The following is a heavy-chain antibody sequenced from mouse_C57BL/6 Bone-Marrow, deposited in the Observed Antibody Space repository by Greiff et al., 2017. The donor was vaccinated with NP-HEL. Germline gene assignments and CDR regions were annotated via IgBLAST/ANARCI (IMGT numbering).Heavy chain of an antibody. CDR3: ARDAY. J-gene: IGHJ3*01. CDR1: GFTFSSYA. V-gene: IGHV5-4*03. CDR2: ISDGGSYT. Sequence: EVNVVESGGGLVKPGGSLKLSCAASGFTFSSYAMSWVRQTPEKRLEWVATISDGGSYTYYPDNVKGRFTISRDNAKNNLYLQMSHLKSEDTAMYYCARDAYWGQVTLVTVSA.